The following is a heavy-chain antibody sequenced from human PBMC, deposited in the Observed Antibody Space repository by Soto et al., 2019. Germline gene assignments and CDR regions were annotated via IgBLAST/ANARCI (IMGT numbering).Heavy chain of an antibody. CDR3: ARDRDYDILTGYYVDY. J-gene: IGHJ4*02. Sequence: GASVKVSCKASGYTFTGYYMHWVRQAPGQGLEWMGWINPNSGGTNYAQKFQGRVTMTRDTSISTAYMELSRLRSDDTAVYYCARDRDYDILTGYYVDYWGQGTLVTVS. CDR1: GYTFTGYY. D-gene: IGHD3-9*01. V-gene: IGHV1-2*02. CDR2: INPNSGGT.